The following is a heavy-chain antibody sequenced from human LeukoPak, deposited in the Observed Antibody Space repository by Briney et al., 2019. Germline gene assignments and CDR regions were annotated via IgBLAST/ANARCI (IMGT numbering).Heavy chain of an antibody. CDR3: AREGYSSGWSRAECFQH. CDR1: GGSISSYY. V-gene: IGHV4-59*01. Sequence: SETLSLTCTVSGGSISSYYWSWIRQPPGKGLEWIGYIYYGGSTNYNPSLKSRVTISVDTSKNQFSLKLSSVTAADTAVYYCAREGYSSGWSRAECFQHWGQGTLVTVSS. J-gene: IGHJ1*01. D-gene: IGHD6-19*01. CDR2: IYYGGST.